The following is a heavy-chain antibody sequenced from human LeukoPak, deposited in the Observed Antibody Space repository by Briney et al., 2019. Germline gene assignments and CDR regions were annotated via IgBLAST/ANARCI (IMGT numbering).Heavy chain of an antibody. V-gene: IGHV4-59*01. D-gene: IGHD3-22*01. CDR2: IYYSGST. CDR1: GGSISSYY. CDR3: ARSYYYGSSGYFFHY. Sequence: SETLSLTCTVSGGSISSYYWSWIRQPPGKGLEWIGYIYYSGSTNYNPSLKSRVTISVDTSKNQFSLKLSSVTAADTAVYYCARSYYYGSSGYFFHYWGQGTLVTVSS. J-gene: IGHJ4*02.